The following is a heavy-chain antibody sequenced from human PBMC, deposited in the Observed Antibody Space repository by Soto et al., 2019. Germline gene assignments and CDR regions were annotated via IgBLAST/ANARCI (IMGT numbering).Heavy chain of an antibody. CDR1: GFTFSSYA. V-gene: IGHV3-23*01. Sequence: GGSLRLSCAASGFTFSSYAMSWVRQAPGKGLEWVSAISGSGGSTYYADSVKGRFTISRDNSKNTLYLQMNSLRAEDTAVYYRAKDPGVMYYDFWSGYLDVWGQGTTVTVSS. CDR2: ISGSGGST. D-gene: IGHD3-3*01. J-gene: IGHJ6*02. CDR3: AKDPGVMYYDFWSGYLDV.